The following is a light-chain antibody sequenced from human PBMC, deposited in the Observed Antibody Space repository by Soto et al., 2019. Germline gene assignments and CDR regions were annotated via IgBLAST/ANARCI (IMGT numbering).Light chain of an antibody. CDR1: QSVSSSY. V-gene: IGKV3-20*01. CDR2: GAS. Sequence: DIVLTQSPGTLSLSPGERATLSCRASQSVSSSYLAWYQQQPGPAPRLLIYGASSGATGIPDRFSGGGAGTAFTLTNSSMEPEDFAVYYCQQYGSTPPWTFGQGTKVEIK. J-gene: IGKJ1*01. CDR3: QQYGSTPPWT.